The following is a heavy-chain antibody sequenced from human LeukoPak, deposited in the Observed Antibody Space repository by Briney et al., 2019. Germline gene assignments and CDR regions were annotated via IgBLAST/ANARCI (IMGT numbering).Heavy chain of an antibody. V-gene: IGHV4-4*08. CDR2: IHATGST. D-gene: IGHD5-24*01. J-gene: IGHJ4*02. Sequence: SETLSLTCAVSGGSVKTYYWSWIRQSPERGLQWIGFIHATGSTNTFPSLKSRVTISLDKSTNQFSLRLKSVTAADTAVYYCARHSARGYNYIDFWGRGTLVTVSS. CDR3: ARHSARGYNYIDF. CDR1: GGSVKTYY.